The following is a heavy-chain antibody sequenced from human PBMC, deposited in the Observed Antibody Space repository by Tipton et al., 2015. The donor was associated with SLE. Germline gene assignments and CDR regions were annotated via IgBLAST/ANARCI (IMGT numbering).Heavy chain of an antibody. CDR3: ARERPAVGVDALDI. CDR1: GVSVRSNSYY. D-gene: IGHD6-19*01. Sequence: TLSLTCSVSGVSVRSNSYYWGWIRQPPGQGLEWIATIYYSGNTYYNPSFKSRVTISVDTSKDQFSLKLSSVTAADTAVYFCARERPAVGVDALDIWGQGTMVTVSS. V-gene: IGHV4-39*07. CDR2: IYYSGNT. J-gene: IGHJ3*02.